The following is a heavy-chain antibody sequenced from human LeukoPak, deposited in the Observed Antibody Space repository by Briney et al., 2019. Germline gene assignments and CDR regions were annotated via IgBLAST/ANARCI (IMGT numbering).Heavy chain of an antibody. J-gene: IGHJ6*03. CDR2: ISAYNGNT. CDR1: GYTLTSYG. D-gene: IGHD2-2*01. CDR3: ARGPIIDIVVIPAAADYYHMDV. Sequence: GASVKVSCKASGYTLTSYGISWVRQAPGQGLEWMGWISAYNGNTRYAQKLQGRVTMTTDSSTSTAYMELKSLRSDDTAVYYCARGPIIDIVVIPAAADYYHMDVWGQGTLVTVSS. V-gene: IGHV1-18*01.